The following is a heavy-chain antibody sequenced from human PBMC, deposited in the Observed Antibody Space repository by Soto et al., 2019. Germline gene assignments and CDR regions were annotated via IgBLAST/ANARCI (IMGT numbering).Heavy chain of an antibody. V-gene: IGHV1-2*04. Sequence: GASVKVSCKTSGYSFTYYKLHWVRQAPGQGLEWMGWVDPNGGGSNSAQKFQGSVTMTWDTSITTAYLDLRTEDTAVYCCARGWIQLWPSYYFDYWGQGTLVTVSS. CDR3: ARGWIQLWPSYYFDY. J-gene: IGHJ4*02. CDR2: VDPNGGGS. CDR1: GYSFTYYK. D-gene: IGHD5-18*01.